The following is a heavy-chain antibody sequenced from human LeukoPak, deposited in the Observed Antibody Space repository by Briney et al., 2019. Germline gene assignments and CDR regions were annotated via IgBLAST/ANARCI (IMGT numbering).Heavy chain of an antibody. CDR1: GFTFSSYS. D-gene: IGHD2-15*01. V-gene: IGHV3-33*06. CDR3: AKDGGYCSGGSCYSGVFVHY. Sequence: PGGSLRLSCAASGFTFSSYSMHWVRQAPGKGLEWVAVIWYDGSNKYYADSVKGRFTISRDNSKNTLYPQMNSLRAEDTAVYYCAKDGGYCSGGSCYSGVFVHYWGQGTLVTVSS. CDR2: IWYDGSNK. J-gene: IGHJ4*02.